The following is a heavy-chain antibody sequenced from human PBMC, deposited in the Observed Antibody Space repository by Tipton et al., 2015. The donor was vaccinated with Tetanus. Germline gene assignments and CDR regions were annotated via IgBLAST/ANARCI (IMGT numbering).Heavy chain of an antibody. CDR1: GGSISSTSYY. J-gene: IGHJ4*02. D-gene: IGHD5-12*01. Sequence: TLSLTCTVSGGSISSTSYYWAWIRQPPGKGLEWIGTMYNSGATYYNPSLKGRVTISGDTSKNQFSLNLRSVITADTAAYYCARANNDYPKKGPFDYWGQGILVTVSS. CDR3: ARANNDYPKKGPFDY. CDR2: MYNSGAT. V-gene: IGHV4-39*07.